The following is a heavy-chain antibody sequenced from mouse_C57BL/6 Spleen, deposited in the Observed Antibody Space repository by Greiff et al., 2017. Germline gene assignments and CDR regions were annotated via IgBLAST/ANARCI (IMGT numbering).Heavy chain of an antibody. D-gene: IGHD1-1*01. J-gene: IGHJ1*03. CDR3: ARRDYGSPYFDV. Sequence: VQLQQSGPELVKPGASVKIPCKASGYTFTDYNMDWVKQSHGKSLEWIGDINPNNGGTIYNQKFKGKDTLTVDKSSSTAYMELRSLTSEDTAVYYCARRDYGSPYFDVWGTGTTVTVSS. CDR1: GYTFTDYN. CDR2: INPNNGGT. V-gene: IGHV1-18*01.